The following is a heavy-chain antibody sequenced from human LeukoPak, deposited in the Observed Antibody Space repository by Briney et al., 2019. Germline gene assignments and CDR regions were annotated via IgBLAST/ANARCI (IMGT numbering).Heavy chain of an antibody. J-gene: IGHJ4*02. V-gene: IGHV3-23*01. CDR3: AKSVESAVTTNPYFDY. Sequence: GGSLRLSCAASGFTFSDYAMSWVRQALGKGLKWVSVISGSGGSTYNVDPVKGRFTISRDNSMNTLYLQMNSLRAEDTAVYYCAKSVESAVTTNPYFDYWGQGILVTVSS. CDR2: ISGSGGST. CDR1: GFTFSDYA. D-gene: IGHD4-17*01.